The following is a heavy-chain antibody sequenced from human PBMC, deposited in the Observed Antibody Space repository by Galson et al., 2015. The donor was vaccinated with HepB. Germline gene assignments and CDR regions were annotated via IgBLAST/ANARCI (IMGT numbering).Heavy chain of an antibody. D-gene: IGHD6-19*01. J-gene: IGHJ4*02. CDR3: ARGPQPYSSYYFDY. V-gene: IGHV3-48*01. Sequence: SLRLSCAASGFTFSTYSMNWVRQAPGKGLEWVSYISFSSSTIYYADSVKGRFTISRDNDKNSLSLQMSSLRAEDTAVYYCARGPQPYSSYYFDYWGQGTLVTVSS. CDR1: GFTFSTYS. CDR2: ISFSSSTI.